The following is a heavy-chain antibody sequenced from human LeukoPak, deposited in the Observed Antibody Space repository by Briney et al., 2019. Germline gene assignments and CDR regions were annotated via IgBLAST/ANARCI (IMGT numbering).Heavy chain of an antibody. V-gene: IGHV3-20*04. Sequence: RSGGSLRLSCAASGFTFDDYGMSWVRQAPGKGLEWVSGINWNGGSTGYADSVKGRFTISRDNAKNSLYLQMNSLRAEDTALYYCARARGDFWSGYAHPGAFDIWGQGTMVTVSS. J-gene: IGHJ3*02. CDR1: GFTFDDYG. CDR3: ARARGDFWSGYAHPGAFDI. CDR2: INWNGGST. D-gene: IGHD3-3*01.